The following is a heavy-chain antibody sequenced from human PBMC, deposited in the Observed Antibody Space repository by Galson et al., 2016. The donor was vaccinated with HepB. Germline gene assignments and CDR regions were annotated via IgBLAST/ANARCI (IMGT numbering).Heavy chain of an antibody. CDR3: ASPYFYDTSGYRPAGDAFDI. CDR1: GGTFANYA. Sequence: SVKVSCKASGGTFANYAISWVRQAPGQGLEWMGGIIPVFGTANSAQQFQGRVTITADESTSTAYMELSSLRSEDTAVKYCASPYFYDTSGYRPAGDAFDIWGQGTMVTVSS. CDR2: IIPVFGTA. J-gene: IGHJ3*02. V-gene: IGHV1-69*13. D-gene: IGHD3-22*01.